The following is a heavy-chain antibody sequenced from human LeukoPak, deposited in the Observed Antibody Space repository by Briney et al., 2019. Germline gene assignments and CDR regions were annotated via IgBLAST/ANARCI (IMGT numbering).Heavy chain of an antibody. D-gene: IGHD5-12*01. CDR1: GFAFSTYS. J-gene: IGHJ4*02. CDR3: ARVSGAFDYFFDS. V-gene: IGHV3-21*01. Sequence: GGSLRFSCAASGFAFSTYSMNWVRQAPGKGLEWVSSVSRSSRFIFYADSVQGRFTISRDDAKDSLFLQMNSLRAEDTAVYYCARVSGAFDYFFDSWGQGTLVTVSS. CDR2: VSRSSRFI.